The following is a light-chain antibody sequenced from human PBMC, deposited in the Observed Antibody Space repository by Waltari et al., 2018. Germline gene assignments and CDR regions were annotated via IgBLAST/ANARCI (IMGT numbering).Light chain of an antibody. CDR1: QSLLHRHGNNY. J-gene: IGKJ1*01. Sequence: DIVMPQSPLSLPVTPGESASISCRSSQSLLHRHGNNYLDWYLQKPGQSPQLLIYLASHRASGVPDRFSGSGSGIDFTLKISRVEAEDVGVYYCMQSLQTLWTFGPGTKVEIK. CDR3: MQSLQTLWT. V-gene: IGKV2-28*01. CDR2: LAS.